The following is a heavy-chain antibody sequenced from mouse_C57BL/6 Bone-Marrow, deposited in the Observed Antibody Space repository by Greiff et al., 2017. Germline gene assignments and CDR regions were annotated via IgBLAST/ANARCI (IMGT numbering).Heavy chain of an antibody. J-gene: IGHJ1*03. CDR3: ARGGDYDVLYWYFDG. CDR1: GYTFTSYW. CDR2: IDPSDSYT. V-gene: IGHV1-69*01. D-gene: IGHD2-4*01. Sequence: VQLKQPGAELVMPGASVKLSCKASGYTFTSYWMHWVKQRPGQGLEWIGEIDPSDSYTNYNQKFKGKSTLTVDKSSSTAYMQLSSLTSEDSAVYDCARGGDYDVLYWYFDGWGTGTTVTVSS.